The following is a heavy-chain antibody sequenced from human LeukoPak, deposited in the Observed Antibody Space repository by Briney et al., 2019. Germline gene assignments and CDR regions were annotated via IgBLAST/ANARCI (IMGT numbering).Heavy chain of an antibody. Sequence: GGSLRLSCAASGLSFSFYAMSWVRQAPGKGLEWVSSISGGGAGAYYADSVRGRFTISRDNSKNTLYLQMNSLRAEDTALYYCAKDFVRYNIQFDYWGQGALVTVSS. CDR2: ISGGGAGA. CDR3: AKDFVRYNIQFDY. V-gene: IGHV3-23*01. CDR1: GLSFSFYA. J-gene: IGHJ4*02. D-gene: IGHD1-1*01.